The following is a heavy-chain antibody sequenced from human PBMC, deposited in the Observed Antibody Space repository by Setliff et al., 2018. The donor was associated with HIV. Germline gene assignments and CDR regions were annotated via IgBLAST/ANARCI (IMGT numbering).Heavy chain of an antibody. V-gene: IGHV3-15*07. CDR1: GFTFSNAW. J-gene: IGHJ4*02. D-gene: IGHD3-3*01. CDR2: VKSKGSGGTT. CDR3: TRDRRGSSSWSGYNGGFDY. Sequence: KPGGSLRLSCAASGFTFSNAWMNWVRQAPGKGLEWVGRVKSKGSGGTTDYATPVKGRFTISRDDAKTIAYLHMNSLTTDDTAVYFCTRDRRGSSSWSGYNGGFDYWGQGTLVTVSS.